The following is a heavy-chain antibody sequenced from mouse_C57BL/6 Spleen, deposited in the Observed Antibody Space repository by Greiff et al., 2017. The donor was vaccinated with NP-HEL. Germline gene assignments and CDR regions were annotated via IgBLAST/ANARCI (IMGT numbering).Heavy chain of an antibody. V-gene: IGHV1-81*01. CDR3: ARSDPTVVDY. D-gene: IGHD1-1*01. CDR2: SYPRSGNT. CDR1: GYTFTSYG. J-gene: IGHJ2*01. Sequence: QVQLKESGAELARPGASVKLSCKASGYTFTSYGISWVKQRTGQGLEWIGESYPRSGNTYYNEKFKGKATLTADKSSSTAYMELRSLTSEDSAVYFCARSDPTVVDYWGQGTTLTVSS.